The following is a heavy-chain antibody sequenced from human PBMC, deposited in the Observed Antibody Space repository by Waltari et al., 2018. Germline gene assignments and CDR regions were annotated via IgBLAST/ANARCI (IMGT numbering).Heavy chain of an antibody. Sequence: VESGGDVVPPGTSLTLSCAASGFDLSASGVHWIRQAPGKGVGCVAVIWSDGTNIHYAESVKCRFTIFRDNSKNTLFLEMNSLRAEDTAMYYCARLYGGNSASRYWGRGALVTVSS. D-gene: IGHD2-21*01. J-gene: IGHJ4*02. CDR3: ARLYGGNSASRY. V-gene: IGHV3-33*01. CDR1: GFDLSASG. CDR2: IWSDGTNI.